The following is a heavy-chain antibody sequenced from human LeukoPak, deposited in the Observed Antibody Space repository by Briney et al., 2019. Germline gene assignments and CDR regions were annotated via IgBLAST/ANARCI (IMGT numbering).Heavy chain of an antibody. CDR1: GFTFSSYW. D-gene: IGHD3-10*01. J-gene: IGHJ6*03. Sequence: GGSLRLSCADSGFTFSSYWMHWVRQAPGKGLVWVSRINSDGSSTSYADSVKGRFTISRDNAKNTLYLQMNSLRAEDTAVYYCARDQPITMVRGVTLVPYYYMDVWGKGTTVTVSS. CDR3: ARDQPITMVRGVTLVPYYYMDV. CDR2: INSDGSST. V-gene: IGHV3-74*01.